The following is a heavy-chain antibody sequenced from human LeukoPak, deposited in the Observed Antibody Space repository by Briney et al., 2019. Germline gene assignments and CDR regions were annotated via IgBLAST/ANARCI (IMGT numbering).Heavy chain of an antibody. CDR3: ARDANYYGSGSYSPSYWYFDL. V-gene: IGHV4-34*01. J-gene: IGHJ2*01. CDR1: GGSFSGYY. Sequence: PSETLSLTCAVYGGSFSGYYWSWIRQPPGKGLEWIGEINHSGSTNYNPSLKSRVTISVDTSKNQFSLKLSSVTAADTAVYYCARDANYYGSGSYSPSYWYFDLWGRGTLVTVSS. D-gene: IGHD3-10*01. CDR2: INHSGST.